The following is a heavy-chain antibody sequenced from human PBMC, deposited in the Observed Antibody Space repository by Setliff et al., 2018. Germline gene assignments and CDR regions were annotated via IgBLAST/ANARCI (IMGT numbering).Heavy chain of an antibody. D-gene: IGHD3-10*01. Sequence: SETLSLTCTVSGGSLRGNAIFWGWIRQPPGKGLEWIGSIYYTGDPYYNPSLKSRVTMSVDTSRNQLSLKLNSVTAADTAVYYCARHVGSRSRGYNYYYYYMDVWGKGTTVTVSS. CDR1: GGSLRGNAIF. CDR3: ARHVGSRSRGYNYYYYYMDV. V-gene: IGHV4-39*01. J-gene: IGHJ6*03. CDR2: IYYTGDP.